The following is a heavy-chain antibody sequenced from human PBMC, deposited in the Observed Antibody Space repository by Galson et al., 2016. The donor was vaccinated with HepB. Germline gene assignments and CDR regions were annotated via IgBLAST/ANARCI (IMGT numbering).Heavy chain of an antibody. CDR2: ISFDGSET. D-gene: IGHD4-23*01. V-gene: IGHV3-30*18. Sequence: SLRLSCAASGFIFNSYGMHWVRQAPGKGLEWVALISFDGSETSYADSVRGRFTISRDNPKKTIYLQVDSLRPEDTAVYYCAKPSYGGNSDFLPNSYFDPWGPGTLVIVSS. CDR1: GFIFNSYG. CDR3: AKPSYGGNSDFLPNSYFDP. J-gene: IGHJ2*01.